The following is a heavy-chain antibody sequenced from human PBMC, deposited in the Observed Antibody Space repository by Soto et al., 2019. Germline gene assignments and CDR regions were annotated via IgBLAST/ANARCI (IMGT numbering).Heavy chain of an antibody. Sequence: GSLRLSCAASGFTFSSYSMNWVRQAPGKGLEGVSYISSSSSTIYYADTVNGRFTISRDNANNSLYRQMNSLRDEATGVYYCARVGWAAGRGTWGQGTLF. CDR3: ARVGWAAGRGT. V-gene: IGHV3-48*02. CDR1: GFTFSSYS. D-gene: IGHD6-13*01. CDR2: ISSSSSTI. J-gene: IGHJ5*02.